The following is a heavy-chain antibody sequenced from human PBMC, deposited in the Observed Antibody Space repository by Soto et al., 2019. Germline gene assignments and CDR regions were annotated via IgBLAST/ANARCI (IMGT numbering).Heavy chain of an antibody. Sequence: PSETLSLTCAVSSGSISSSNWWSWVRQPPGKGLEWIGEIYHSGSTNYNPSLKSRVTISVDKSKNQFSLKLSSVTAADTAVYYCARGRGDKPYYDILTGWDYYYGMDVWGQGTTVTVSS. CDR1: SGSISSSNW. CDR3: ARGRGDKPYYDILTGWDYYYGMDV. CDR2: IYHSGST. V-gene: IGHV4-4*02. D-gene: IGHD3-9*01. J-gene: IGHJ6*02.